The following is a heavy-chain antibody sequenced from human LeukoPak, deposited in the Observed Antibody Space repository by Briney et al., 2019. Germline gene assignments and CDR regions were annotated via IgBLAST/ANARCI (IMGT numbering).Heavy chain of an antibody. Sequence: SGGSLRLSCAASGFTFSSYAMSWVRQAPGKGLEWVSDISCSGGSTYYADSVKGRFTISRDNYKNTLYLQMNRLRAEDTAVDFCARRLWCGELSPSGYWGQGTLVTVSS. D-gene: IGHD3-10*01. V-gene: IGHV3-23*01. CDR3: ARRLWCGELSPSGY. CDR2: ISCSGGST. J-gene: IGHJ4*02. CDR1: GFTFSSYA.